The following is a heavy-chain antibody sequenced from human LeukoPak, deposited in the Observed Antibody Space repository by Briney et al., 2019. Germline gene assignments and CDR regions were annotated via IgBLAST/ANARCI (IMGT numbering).Heavy chain of an antibody. J-gene: IGHJ1*01. V-gene: IGHV4-59*01. CDR3: ARSYSSSWYGDFQH. D-gene: IGHD6-13*01. CDR1: GGSISSYY. CDR2: IYYSENT. Sequence: SETLSLTCSVSGGSISSYYWNWIRQPPGKGLEWIGYIYYSENTNYNPSLKSRVTISVDTSKNQFSLKLTSVTAADTAVYYCARSYSSSWYGDFQHWGQGTLVTVSS.